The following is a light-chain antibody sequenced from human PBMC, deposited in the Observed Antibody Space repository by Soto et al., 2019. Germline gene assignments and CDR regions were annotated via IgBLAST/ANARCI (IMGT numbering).Light chain of an antibody. V-gene: IGLV2-14*01. J-gene: IGLJ1*01. CDR3: ISYTSSSTRV. CDR2: DVS. CDR1: SSDVGGYNY. Sequence: QSALTQPASVSGSPGQSITISCTGTSSDVGGYNYVSWYQQHPGKAPKLMIYDVSNRPSGVANRFSRSKSGNTASLTISGLQAEDEADYYCISYTSSSTRVFGTGTKLTVL.